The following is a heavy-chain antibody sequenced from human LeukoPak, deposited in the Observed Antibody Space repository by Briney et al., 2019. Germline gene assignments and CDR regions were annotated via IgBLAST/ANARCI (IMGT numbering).Heavy chain of an antibody. Sequence: GGSLRLSCAASGFTFSSYAMHWVRQAPGKGLEWVAVISYDGSNKYYADSVKGRFTISRDNSKNTLYLQMNSLRAEDTAVYYCAKASSPYYYDSSGYYGAFDYWGQGTLVTVSS. V-gene: IGHV3-30*04. CDR1: GFTFSSYA. D-gene: IGHD3-22*01. J-gene: IGHJ4*02. CDR3: AKASSPYYYDSSGYYGAFDY. CDR2: ISYDGSNK.